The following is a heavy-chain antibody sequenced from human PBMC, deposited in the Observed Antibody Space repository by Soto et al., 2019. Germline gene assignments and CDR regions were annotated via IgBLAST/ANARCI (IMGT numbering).Heavy chain of an antibody. Sequence: EVQLLESGGGLVQPGGSLRLSRAASGFTFSSYAMSWVRQAPGKGLEWVSGISGSGVSTYYADSVKGRFTISKDNSKSTLYLQMNSLRAEDTAVYYCAKDRERIATRSIDYWGQGTLVTVSS. CDR3: AKDRERIATRSIDY. CDR2: ISGSGVST. J-gene: IGHJ4*02. D-gene: IGHD6-6*01. CDR1: GFTFSSYA. V-gene: IGHV3-23*01.